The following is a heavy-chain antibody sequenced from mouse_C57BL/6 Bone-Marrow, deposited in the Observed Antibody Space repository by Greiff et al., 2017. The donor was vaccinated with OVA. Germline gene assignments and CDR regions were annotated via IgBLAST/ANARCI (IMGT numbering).Heavy chain of an antibody. CDR1: GFTFSSYG. D-gene: IGHD1-2*01. CDR2: ISSGGSYT. CDR3: ARLITTLKDY. V-gene: IGHV5-6*02. J-gene: IGHJ2*01. Sequence: EVKLVESGGDLVKPGGSLKLSCAASGFTFSSYGMSWVRQTPDKRLEWVATISSGGSYTYYPDSVKGRFTISRDNAKNTLYLQMSSLKSEDTAMYYCARLITTLKDYWGQGTTLTVSS.